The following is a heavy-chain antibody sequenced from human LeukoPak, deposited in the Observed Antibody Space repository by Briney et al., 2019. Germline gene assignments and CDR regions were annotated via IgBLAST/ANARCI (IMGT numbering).Heavy chain of an antibody. Sequence: KPSETLSLTCTVSGGSISSYYWGWLRQPPGKGLEWIGYIYYSGSTNYNPSLKSRVTISVDTSKNQFSLKLSSVTAADTAVYYCARGTTVTIRLDYWGQGSLVTVSS. J-gene: IGHJ4*02. D-gene: IGHD4-17*01. CDR1: GGSISSYY. CDR2: IYYSGST. V-gene: IGHV4-59*01. CDR3: ARGTTVTIRLDY.